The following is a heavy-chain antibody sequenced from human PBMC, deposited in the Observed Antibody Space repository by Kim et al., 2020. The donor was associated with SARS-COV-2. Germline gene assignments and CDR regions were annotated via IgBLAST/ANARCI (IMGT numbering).Heavy chain of an antibody. CDR2: INPNSGGT. D-gene: IGHD1-26*01. CDR1: GYTFTGYY. Sequence: ASVKVSCKASGYTFTGYYMHWVRQAPGQGLEWMGWINPNSGGTNYAQKFQGRVTMTRDTSISTAYMELSRLRSDDTAVYYCARDTVGEGPHYYYYGMDVWGQGTTVTVSS. CDR3: ARDTVGEGPHYYYYGMDV. V-gene: IGHV1-2*02. J-gene: IGHJ6*02.